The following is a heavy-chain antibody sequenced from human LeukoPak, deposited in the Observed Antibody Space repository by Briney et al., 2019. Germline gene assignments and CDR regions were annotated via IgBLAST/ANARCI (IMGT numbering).Heavy chain of an antibody. CDR3: ARASTVYDYVWGSYRFADYFDY. CDR1: GFTFSNYG. CDR2: ISYDGSNK. Sequence: GKSLRLSCAASGFTFSNYGIHWVRQAPGKGLEWVAVISYDGSNKYYADSVKGRFTISRDNSKNTLYLQMNSLRAEDTAVYYCARASTVYDYVWGSYRFADYFDYWGQGTLVTVSS. V-gene: IGHV3-30*03. D-gene: IGHD3-16*02. J-gene: IGHJ4*02.